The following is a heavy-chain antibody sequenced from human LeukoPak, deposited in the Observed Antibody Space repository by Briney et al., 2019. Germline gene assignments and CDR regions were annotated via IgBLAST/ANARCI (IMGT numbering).Heavy chain of an antibody. CDR3: ARRIAAAGMYYFDY. J-gene: IGHJ4*02. CDR2: INPNSGGT. Sequence: GPSVKVSCKASGYTFTGYYMHWVRQAPGQGLEWMGWINPNSGGTNYAQKFQGRVTMTRDTSISTAYMELSRLRSDDTAVYYCARRIAAAGMYYFDYWGQGTLVTVSS. D-gene: IGHD6-13*01. V-gene: IGHV1-2*02. CDR1: GYTFTGYY.